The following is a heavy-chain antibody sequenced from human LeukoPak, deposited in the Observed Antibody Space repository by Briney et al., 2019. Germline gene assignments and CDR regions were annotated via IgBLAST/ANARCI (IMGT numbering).Heavy chain of an antibody. J-gene: IGHJ6*02. D-gene: IGHD1/OR15-1a*01. CDR3: TRDWRNKGLDV. CDR2: IGGDGSRT. Sequence: PGGSLRLSCVASGFTFRSYAMNWVRQAPGKGLVWVSCIGGDGSRTEYADSVKGRFTISRDNTRNTLYLQMNGLRAEDTAVYYCTRDWRNKGLDVWGQGTTVTVSS. CDR1: GFTFRSYA. V-gene: IGHV3-74*03.